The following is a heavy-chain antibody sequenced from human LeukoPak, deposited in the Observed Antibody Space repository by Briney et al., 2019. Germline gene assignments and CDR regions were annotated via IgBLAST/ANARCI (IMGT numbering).Heavy chain of an antibody. Sequence: GGSLRLSCAASGFNFSSYWMSWVRQAPGKGLEWVANIKQDVSEKYYVDSVKGRFTISRDNAKNSLYLQMNSLRAEDTAVYYCARSNYFDYWGQGTLVSVSS. CDR2: IKQDVSEK. J-gene: IGHJ4*02. V-gene: IGHV3-7*01. CDR1: GFNFSSYW. CDR3: ARSNYFDY.